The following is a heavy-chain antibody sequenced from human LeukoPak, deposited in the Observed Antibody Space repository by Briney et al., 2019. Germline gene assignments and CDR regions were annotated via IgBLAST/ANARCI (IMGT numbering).Heavy chain of an antibody. Sequence: ASVNISCKTSGYNFNGYYLHWVRQAPAQGLEGVGWIKPSSSFTDSAERFKDRVTMTSDTSITTAYMELNSLRSDDTAVYYCARGHKTNYYGNSFDPWGQGTLVTVSS. V-gene: IGHV1-2*02. CDR2: IKPSSSFT. CDR3: ARGHKTNYYGNSFDP. CDR1: GYNFNGYY. D-gene: IGHD3-10*01. J-gene: IGHJ5*02.